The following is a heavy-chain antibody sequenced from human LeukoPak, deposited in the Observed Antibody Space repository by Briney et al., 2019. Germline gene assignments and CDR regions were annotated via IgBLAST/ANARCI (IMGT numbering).Heavy chain of an antibody. CDR1: GFTFDDYG. Sequence: GGSLRLSCAASGFTFDDYGMSWVRQAPGKGLEWVSGINWNGGSTGCADSVKGRFTISRDSAKNSLYLQMNSLRAEDTALYYCARGGVTTYFDYWGQGTLVTVSS. CDR2: INWNGGST. CDR3: ARGGVTTYFDY. D-gene: IGHD4-11*01. J-gene: IGHJ4*02. V-gene: IGHV3-20*04.